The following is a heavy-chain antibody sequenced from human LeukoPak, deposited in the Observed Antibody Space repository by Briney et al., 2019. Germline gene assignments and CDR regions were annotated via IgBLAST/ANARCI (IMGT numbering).Heavy chain of an antibody. Sequence: GGSLRLSCAAAGFTFSSFAMSWVRQAPGKGLEWVSSISGSGESTYYADYVKGRFTVSRDNSKNTLNLQLNSLRAEDTAVYYCAKDAIGQYRPYYFDCWGQGTLVTVSS. CDR1: GFTFSSFA. D-gene: IGHD3-16*02. J-gene: IGHJ4*02. CDR2: ISGSGEST. V-gene: IGHV3-23*01. CDR3: AKDAIGQYRPYYFDC.